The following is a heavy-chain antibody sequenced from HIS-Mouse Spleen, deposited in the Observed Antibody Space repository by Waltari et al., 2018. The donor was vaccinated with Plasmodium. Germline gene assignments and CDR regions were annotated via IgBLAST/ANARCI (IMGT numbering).Heavy chain of an antibody. D-gene: IGHD1-7*01. CDR1: GYTFTSYG. V-gene: IGHV1-18*01. CDR3: ARVDNWNFDAFDI. Sequence: QVQLVQSGAEVKKPGASVKVSCKASGYTFTSYGISWVRQAPGQGLEWMGWGRNAPGQGLEGIGWNSAYNGNTNYAQKLQGRVTMTTDTSTSTAYMELRSLRSDDTAVYYCARVDNWNFDAFDIWGQGTMVTVSS. CDR2: NSAYNGNT. J-gene: IGHJ3*02.